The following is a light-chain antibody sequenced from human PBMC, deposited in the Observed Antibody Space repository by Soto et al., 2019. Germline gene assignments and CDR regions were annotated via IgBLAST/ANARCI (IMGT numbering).Light chain of an antibody. CDR2: DAS. V-gene: IGKV1-5*01. Sequence: DIQMTQSPSTLSASVGDRVTITCRASQSISSWLAWYQQKPGKAPKLLIYDASSLESGVPSRFSGSGSGTKFTLTISSLQPDDFATYYCKQYNSYTFGRGTKLEIK. J-gene: IGKJ2*01. CDR1: QSISSW. CDR3: KQYNSYT.